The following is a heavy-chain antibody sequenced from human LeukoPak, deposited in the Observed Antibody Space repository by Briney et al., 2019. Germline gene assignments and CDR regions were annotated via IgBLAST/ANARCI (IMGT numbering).Heavy chain of an antibody. D-gene: IGHD1-26*01. J-gene: IGHJ4*02. CDR1: GFTFSSYG. CDR3: ARHPLGVGPYFDY. CDR2: IGGSGDST. V-gene: IGHV3-23*01. Sequence: PGGSLRLSCAASGFTFSSYGMSWVRQAPGKGLEWVSLIGGSGDSTYYADFVKGRFTISRDNSKNTLYLQMNSLRAEDTAVYYCARHPLGVGPYFDYWGQGTLVTVSS.